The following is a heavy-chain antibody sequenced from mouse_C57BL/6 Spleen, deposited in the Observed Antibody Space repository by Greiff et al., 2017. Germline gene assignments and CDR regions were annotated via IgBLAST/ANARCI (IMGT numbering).Heavy chain of an antibody. V-gene: IGHV3-6*01. D-gene: IGHD3-1*01. Sequence: EVQVVESGPGLVKPSQSLSLTCSVTGYSITSGYYWNWIRQFPGNKLEWIGYISYDGSNNYNPSLKNRISITRDTSKNQFFLKLNSVTTEDTATYYCAREGGYYFDYWGQGTTLTVSS. CDR3: AREGGYYFDY. CDR1: GYSITSGYY. J-gene: IGHJ2*01. CDR2: ISYDGSN.